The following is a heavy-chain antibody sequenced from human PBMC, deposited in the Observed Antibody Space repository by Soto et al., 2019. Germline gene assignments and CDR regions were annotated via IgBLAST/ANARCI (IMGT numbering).Heavy chain of an antibody. Sequence: GESLKISCKGSGYSFTSYWIGWVRQMPGEGLEWMGIIYPGDSDTRYSPSFQGQVTISADKSISTAYLQWSSLKASDTAMYYCARSGYSGYRFRAYGMDVWGQGTTVTVSS. CDR2: IYPGDSDT. J-gene: IGHJ6*02. CDR3: ARSGYSGYRFRAYGMDV. CDR1: GYSFTSYW. D-gene: IGHD5-12*01. V-gene: IGHV5-51*01.